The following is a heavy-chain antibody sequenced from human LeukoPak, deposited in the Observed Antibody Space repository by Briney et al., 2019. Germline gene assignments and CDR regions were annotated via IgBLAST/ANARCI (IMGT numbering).Heavy chain of an antibody. V-gene: IGHV4-59*01. CDR3: ARDRREYSSGWYAGTYGMDV. CDR1: GGSISSYY. CDR2: IYYSGST. J-gene: IGHJ6*02. Sequence: PSETLPLTCTVSGGSISSYYWNWIRQPPGKGLEWIGYIYYSGSTKYNPSLKSRVTISVDTSKNQFSLKLSSVTAADTAVYYCARDRREYSSGWYAGTYGMDVWGQGTTVTVSS. D-gene: IGHD6-19*01.